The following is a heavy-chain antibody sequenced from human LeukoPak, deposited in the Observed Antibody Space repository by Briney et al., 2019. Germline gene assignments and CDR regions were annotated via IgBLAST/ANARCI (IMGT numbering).Heavy chain of an antibody. D-gene: IGHD1-26*01. CDR3: ARLPSGSYDDY. Sequence: GGSLRLSCAASGFTFSSYSMNWVRQAPGKGLEWVSSISSSSSYIYYADSVKGRFTISRDNAKNSLYLQMNSLRAEDTAVYYCARLPSGSYDDYWGQGTLVTVSS. CDR2: ISSSSSYI. CDR1: GFTFSSYS. J-gene: IGHJ4*02. V-gene: IGHV3-21*01.